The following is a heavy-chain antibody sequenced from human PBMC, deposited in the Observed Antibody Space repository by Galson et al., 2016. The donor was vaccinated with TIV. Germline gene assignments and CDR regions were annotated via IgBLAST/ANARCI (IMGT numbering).Heavy chain of an antibody. CDR1: GYTFENYA. V-gene: IGHV1-3*01. CDR3: ARSDAISGYYYHFDY. D-gene: IGHD5-12*01. CDR2: VNVGTGDT. Sequence: SVKVSRKASGYTFENYAIQWVRQAPGQRLEWMAWVNVGTGDTRYSQKFQGAVTVTRDTSASTAYMELSGLTSEDTAVYYCARSDAISGYYYHFDYWGHGTLVTVSS. J-gene: IGHJ4*01.